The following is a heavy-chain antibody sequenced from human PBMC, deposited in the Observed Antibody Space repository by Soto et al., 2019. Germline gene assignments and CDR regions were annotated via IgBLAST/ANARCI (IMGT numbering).Heavy chain of an antibody. CDR1: GGSISSGGYY. CDR3: ARKTYDSSGYYYFDY. Sequence: TLSLTCTVSGGSISSGGYYWSWIRQHPGKGLEWIGYIYYSGSTYYNPSLKSRVTISVDTSKNQFSLKLSSVTAADTAVYYCARKTYDSSGYYYFDYWGQGTLVTVSS. CDR2: IYYSGST. J-gene: IGHJ4*02. V-gene: IGHV4-31*03. D-gene: IGHD3-22*01.